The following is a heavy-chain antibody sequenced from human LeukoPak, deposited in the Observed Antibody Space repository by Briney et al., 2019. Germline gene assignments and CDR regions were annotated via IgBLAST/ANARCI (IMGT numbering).Heavy chain of an antibody. J-gene: IGHJ4*02. CDR1: GFPFSNYD. V-gene: IGHV3-33*01. CDR3: ARSLRIGPLSF. CDR2: IWPDGSEK. D-gene: IGHD3-3*02. Sequence: GGSLRLSCAASGFPFSNYDMHWVRQAPGKGLEWVAVIWPDGSEKYYRDSVEGRFTISRDNSKNTLSLQMSGLRAEDTAVYYCARSLRIGPLSFWGRGTLVTVSS.